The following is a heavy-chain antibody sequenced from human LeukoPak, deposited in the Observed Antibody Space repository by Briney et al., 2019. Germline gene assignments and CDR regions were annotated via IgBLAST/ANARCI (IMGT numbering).Heavy chain of an antibody. CDR3: ARGTVEMATISY. CDR2: ISSSSSYI. J-gene: IGHJ4*02. V-gene: IGHV3-21*01. Sequence: PGGSLRLSCAASGFTFSSYSMKWVRQAPGKGLEWVSSISSSSSYIYYADSVKGRFTISRDNAKNSLYLQMNSLRAEDTAVYYCARGTVEMATISYWGQGTLVTVSS. CDR1: GFTFSSYS. D-gene: IGHD5-24*01.